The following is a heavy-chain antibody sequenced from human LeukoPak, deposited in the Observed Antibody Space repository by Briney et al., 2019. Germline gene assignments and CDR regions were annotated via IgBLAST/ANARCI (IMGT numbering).Heavy chain of an antibody. D-gene: IGHD6-13*01. Sequence: GRSLRLSCAASGFTFSSYAMHWVRQAPGKGLEWVAVISYDGSNKYYADSGKGRFTISRDNSKNTLYLQMNSLRAEDTAVYYCARGSSWSSWYFDYWGQGTLVTVSS. V-gene: IGHV3-30-3*01. CDR1: GFTFSSYA. J-gene: IGHJ4*02. CDR2: ISYDGSNK. CDR3: ARGSSWSSWYFDY.